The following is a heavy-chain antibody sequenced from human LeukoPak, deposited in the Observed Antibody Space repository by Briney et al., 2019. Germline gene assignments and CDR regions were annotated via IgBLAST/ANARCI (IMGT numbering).Heavy chain of an antibody. CDR1: GGSFSGYY. CDR3: ARGRYYDFWSGYYYYFDY. Sequence: SETLSLTCAVYGGSFSGYYWSWIRQPPGKGLEWIGEINHSGSTNYNPSLKSRVTISVDTSKNQFSLKLSSVTAADTAAYYCARGRYYDFWSGYYYYFDYWGQGTLVTASS. D-gene: IGHD3-3*01. CDR2: INHSGST. J-gene: IGHJ4*02. V-gene: IGHV4-34*01.